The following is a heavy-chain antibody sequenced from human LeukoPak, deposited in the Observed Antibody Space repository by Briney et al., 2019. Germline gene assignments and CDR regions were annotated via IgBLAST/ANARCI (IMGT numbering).Heavy chain of an antibody. CDR2: VDPEDGET. Sequence: ASVKISCKVSGYTFTDYYMHWVQQAPGKGLEWMGLVDPEDGETIYAEKFQGRVTITADTSTDTAYMELSSLRSEDTAAYYCVRECSSTSCPFDYWGQGTLVTVSS. J-gene: IGHJ4*02. D-gene: IGHD2-2*01. CDR1: GYTFTDYY. CDR3: VRECSSTSCPFDY. V-gene: IGHV1-69-2*01.